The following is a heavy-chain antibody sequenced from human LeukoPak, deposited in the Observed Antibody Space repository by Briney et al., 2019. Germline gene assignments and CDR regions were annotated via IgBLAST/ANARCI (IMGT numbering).Heavy chain of an antibody. V-gene: IGHV5-51*01. D-gene: IGHD5-18*01. CDR3: ARAMDTAMVTYYFDY. Sequence: GESLKISCEASGYTFSNYWIGWVRQMPGKGLEWMGIIYPGDSDTRYSPSFQGQVTISADKSISTAYLQWSSLKASDTAMYYCARAMDTAMVTYYFDYWGQGTLVTVSS. CDR1: GYTFSNYW. CDR2: IYPGDSDT. J-gene: IGHJ4*02.